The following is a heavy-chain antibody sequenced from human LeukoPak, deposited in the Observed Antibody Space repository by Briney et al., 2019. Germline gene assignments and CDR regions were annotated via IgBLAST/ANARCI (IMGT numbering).Heavy chain of an antibody. J-gene: IGHJ5*02. CDR3: ARVDYYGSGSYLYWFDP. V-gene: IGHV1-69*13. Sequence: GASVKVSCKASGGTFSGYAISWVRQAPGQGLEWMGGILPIFGTANYAQKFQGRVTITADESTSTAYMELSSLRSEDTAVYYCARVDYYGSGSYLYWFDPWGQGTLVTVSS. CDR2: ILPIFGTA. CDR1: GGTFSGYA. D-gene: IGHD3-10*01.